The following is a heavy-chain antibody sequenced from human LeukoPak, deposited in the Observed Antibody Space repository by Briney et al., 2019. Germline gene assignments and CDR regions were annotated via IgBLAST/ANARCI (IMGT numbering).Heavy chain of an antibody. CDR2: INHSGST. CDR1: GGSFSGYY. J-gene: IGHJ6*03. V-gene: IGHV4-34*01. Sequence: SETLSLTCAVYGGSFSGYYWSWIRQPPGKGLEWIGEINHSGSTNYNPSLKSRVTISVDTSKNQFSLKLSSVTAADTAVYYCARGPGNYDFWSGYYSPKKNYYYYMDVWGKGTTVTVSS. D-gene: IGHD3-3*01. CDR3: ARGPGNYDFWSGYYSPKKNYYYYMDV.